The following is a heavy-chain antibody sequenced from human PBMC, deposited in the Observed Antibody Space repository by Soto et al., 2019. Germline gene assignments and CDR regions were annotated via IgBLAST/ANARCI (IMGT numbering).Heavy chain of an antibody. J-gene: IGHJ4*02. D-gene: IGHD3-10*01. V-gene: IGHV4-59*01. CDR1: GGSISSDY. CDR2: IYYSGST. Sequence: QVQLQESGPGLVKPSETLSLTCTASGGSISSDYWSWIRQPPGKGLEWIAYIYYSGSTNYNPSLKTRVTISVDTSKNQFSLQLSSVTAPDTAVYYCARGGEIFLDWGQGTLVTVSS. CDR3: ARGGEIFLD.